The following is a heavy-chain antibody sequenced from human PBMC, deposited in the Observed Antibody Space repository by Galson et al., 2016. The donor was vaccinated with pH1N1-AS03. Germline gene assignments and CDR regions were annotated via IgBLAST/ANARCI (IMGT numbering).Heavy chain of an antibody. J-gene: IGHJ4*02. CDR1: GGSFSGNY. D-gene: IGHD1-26*01. Sequence: ETLSLTCAVSGGSFSGNYWSWIRQPPGKGLEWIGEINHSGSTNSNPSLQNRVAISVDPSKNQFSLNVTSVTAADTAVYYCERSPTGLDYWGPGSLVTVSS. V-gene: IGHV4-34*01. CDR2: INHSGST. CDR3: ERSPTGLDY.